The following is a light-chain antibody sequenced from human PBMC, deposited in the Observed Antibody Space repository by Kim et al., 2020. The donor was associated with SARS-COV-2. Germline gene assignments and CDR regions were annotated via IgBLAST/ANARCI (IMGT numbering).Light chain of an antibody. Sequence: SVGDRATITCRSSQSISNYLNWYQKKPGKAPKLLIYAASNLQRGVPSRFIGRGSGTDFTLTIISLQPEDFATYYCQQSYTIPLFTFGPGTKVDIK. CDR1: QSISNY. V-gene: IGKV1-39*01. CDR2: AAS. J-gene: IGKJ3*01. CDR3: QQSYTIPLFT.